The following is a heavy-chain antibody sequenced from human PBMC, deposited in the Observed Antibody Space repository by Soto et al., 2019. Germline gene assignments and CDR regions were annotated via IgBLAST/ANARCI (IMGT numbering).Heavy chain of an antibody. Sequence: GGSLRLSCAASGFTFSNAWMNWVRQAPGKGLEWVGRIKSKTDGGTTDYAAPVKGRFTISRDDSKNTLYLQMNSLKTEDTAVYYCTTEKDDFWGGSIIDYWGQGTLVTVSS. J-gene: IGHJ4*02. CDR3: TTEKDDFWGGSIIDY. D-gene: IGHD3-3*01. CDR1: GFTFSNAW. CDR2: IKSKTDGGTT. V-gene: IGHV3-15*07.